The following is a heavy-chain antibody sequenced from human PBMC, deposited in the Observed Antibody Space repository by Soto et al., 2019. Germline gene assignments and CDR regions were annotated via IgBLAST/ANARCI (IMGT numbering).Heavy chain of an antibody. CDR1: GYTFTSYG. V-gene: IGHV1-18*01. J-gene: IGHJ4*02. CDR3: ARDRMAVAGTPPRTDY. Sequence: ASVKVSCKASGYTFTSYGISWVRQAPGQGIEWMGWISAYNGNTNFAQKLQGRVTMTTDTSTSTAYMELRSLRFDDTAVYYCARDRMAVAGTPPRTDYWGQGTLVTVS. D-gene: IGHD6-19*01. CDR2: ISAYNGNT.